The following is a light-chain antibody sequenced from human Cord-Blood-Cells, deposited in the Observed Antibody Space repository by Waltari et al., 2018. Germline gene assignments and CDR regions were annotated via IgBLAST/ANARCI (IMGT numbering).Light chain of an antibody. CDR3: AAWDDSLNGWV. CDR2: SNN. J-gene: IGLJ3*02. CDR1: SSNIGSNT. V-gene: IGLV1-44*01. Sequence: QSVLTQPPSASGTPGQRVTISCSGSSSNIGSNTVNWYQQLPGTAPKLLSYSNNPRPSGVPDRFSGSKSGTSASLAISGLQSEDDADYYCAAWDDSLNGWVFGGGTKLTVL.